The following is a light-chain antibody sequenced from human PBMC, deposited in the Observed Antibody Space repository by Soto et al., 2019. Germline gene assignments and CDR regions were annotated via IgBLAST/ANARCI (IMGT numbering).Light chain of an antibody. CDR3: QQSGTPPLT. CDR1: QSVSTSY. Sequence: EIVLTQSPGTLSLSPGERATLFCRASQSVSTSYVAWYQQRPGQAPRLLIYATSHRATGIPDRFRGSGSGTDFTLTINRLEPEDLAVYYCQQSGTPPLTFGGGTKVEIK. J-gene: IGKJ4*01. CDR2: ATS. V-gene: IGKV3-20*01.